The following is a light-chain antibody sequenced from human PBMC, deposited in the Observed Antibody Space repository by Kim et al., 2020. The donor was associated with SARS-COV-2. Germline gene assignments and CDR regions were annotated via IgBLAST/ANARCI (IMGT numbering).Light chain of an antibody. V-gene: IGKV3D-20*01. CDR3: QPYDRSLKT. CDR2: DAP. CDR1: QSVRNRY. Sequence: SPGESAPRSCGASQSVRNRYVAYDPQNPGLAPRPLLYDAPHGPSGPPDMLSGSGSETDLTLPISSMESEDFALYYCQPYDRSLKTFGQGTKVDIK. J-gene: IGKJ1*01.